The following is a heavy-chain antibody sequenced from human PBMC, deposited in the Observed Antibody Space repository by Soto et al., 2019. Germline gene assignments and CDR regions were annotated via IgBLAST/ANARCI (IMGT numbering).Heavy chain of an antibody. D-gene: IGHD2-15*01. CDR3: ASVDGCCSGGSCYGHTYYYYRIDY. J-gene: IGHJ6*02. CDR1: GGLLSSPY. Sequence: LSLTCTVSGGLLSSPYWSWIRQLPGKGLEWIGYVCDSGSTTFNPSIKSRVSIAVDTSKNKYSLKLRSVTAAATAVYYCASVDGCCSGGSCYGHTYYYYRIDYWGQGTTVTVSS. CDR2: VCDSGST. V-gene: IGHV4-59*11.